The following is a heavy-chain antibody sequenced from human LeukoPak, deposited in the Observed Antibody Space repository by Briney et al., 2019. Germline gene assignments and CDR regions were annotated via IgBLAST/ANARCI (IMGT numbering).Heavy chain of an antibody. V-gene: IGHV4-38-2*02. CDR3: ARAGAYRSGGNCYSDY. CDR2: IYRSVTT. CDR1: GYSISRAFH. J-gene: IGHJ4*02. D-gene: IGHD2-15*01. Sequence: SETLSLTCSVSGYSISRAFHWGWIRQTPEKGLEWIGSIYRSVTTYYNPSLNSRVTISVDTSKNQFSLRLRSVTAADTAVYYCARAGAYRSGGNCYSDYWGPGTLVTVSS.